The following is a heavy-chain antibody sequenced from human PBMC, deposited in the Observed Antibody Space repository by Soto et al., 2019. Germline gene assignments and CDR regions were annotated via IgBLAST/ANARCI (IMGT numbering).Heavy chain of an antibody. CDR2: IKQDGSEK. V-gene: IGHV3-7*01. CDR3: ANTRSGPSDY. J-gene: IGHJ4*02. Sequence: GSLRLSCAASGFTFSDYWMSWVRQAPGKGLEWVASIKQDGSEKFYVDSVKGRFTISRDNAKSSLYLQMNSLRAEDTAVYYCANTRSGPSDYWGQGILVTVSS. D-gene: IGHD3-3*01. CDR1: GFTFSDYW.